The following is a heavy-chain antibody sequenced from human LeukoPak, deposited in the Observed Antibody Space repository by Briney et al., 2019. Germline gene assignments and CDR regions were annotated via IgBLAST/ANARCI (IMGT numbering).Heavy chain of an antibody. CDR2: IYSGGST. V-gene: IGHV3-53*01. CDR1: GFTVSSNY. CDR3: ARTRPEWGSSDY. D-gene: IGHD1-26*01. Sequence: HPGGSLRLSCAASGFTVSSNYMSWVRQAPGKGLEWVSVIYSGGSTYYADSVKGRFTISRDNSKNTLYLQMNSLRAEDTAVYYCARTRPEWGSSDYWGQGTLATVSS. J-gene: IGHJ4*02.